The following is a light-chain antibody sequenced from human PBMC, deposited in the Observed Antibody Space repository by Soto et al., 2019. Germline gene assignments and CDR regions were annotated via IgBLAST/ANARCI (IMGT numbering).Light chain of an antibody. CDR1: LTVTNNY. V-gene: IGKV3-20*01. Sequence: IVLTHSPDTLSLSPGERATLSCRASLTVTNNYLAWYQQKAGQAPRLVIYDASTRATGIPDRFSASGSGTDFTLTISRLEPEDFAVYYCQQYGRSGTFGQGTKVDIK. CDR2: DAS. J-gene: IGKJ1*01. CDR3: QQYGRSGT.